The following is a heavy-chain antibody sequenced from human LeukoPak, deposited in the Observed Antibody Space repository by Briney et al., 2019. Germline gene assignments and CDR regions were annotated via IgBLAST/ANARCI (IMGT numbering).Heavy chain of an antibody. D-gene: IGHD4-17*01. CDR1: GFTFSSYA. CDR2: IYYSGST. Sequence: GSLRLSCAASGFTFSSYAMSWVRQAPGKGLEWIGYIYYSGSTNYNPSLKSRVTISVDTSKNQFSLKLSSVTAADTAVYYCARGVDYGDFYFDYWGQGTLVTVSS. CDR3: ARGVDYGDFYFDY. J-gene: IGHJ4*02. V-gene: IGHV4-59*01.